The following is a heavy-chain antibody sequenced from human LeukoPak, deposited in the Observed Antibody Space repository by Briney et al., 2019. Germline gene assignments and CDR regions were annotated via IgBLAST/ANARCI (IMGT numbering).Heavy chain of an antibody. CDR1: GGSFSGYY. CDR2: INHSGST. J-gene: IGHJ4*02. CDR3: ARDYSGSYYDFFDY. Sequence: SETLSLTCAVYGGSFSGYYWSWIRQPPGKGLEWIGEINHSGSTNYNPSLKSRVTISVDTSKNQFSLKLSSVTAADTAVYYCARDYSGSYYDFFDYWGQGTLVTVSS. V-gene: IGHV4-34*01. D-gene: IGHD1-26*01.